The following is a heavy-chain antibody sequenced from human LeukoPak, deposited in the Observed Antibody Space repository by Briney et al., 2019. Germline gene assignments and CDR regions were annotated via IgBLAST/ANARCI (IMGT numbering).Heavy chain of an antibody. D-gene: IGHD3-22*01. J-gene: IGHJ5*02. Sequence: ASVKVSCKASGYTFTSYYMHWVRQAPGQGLEWMGIINPSGGSTSYAQKFQGRVTMTRDTSTSTVYMELSSLRSEDTAVYYCARGYDSSGYYVNWFDPWGQGTLVTVSS. V-gene: IGHV1-46*01. CDR3: ARGYDSSGYYVNWFDP. CDR1: GYTFTSYY. CDR2: INPSGGST.